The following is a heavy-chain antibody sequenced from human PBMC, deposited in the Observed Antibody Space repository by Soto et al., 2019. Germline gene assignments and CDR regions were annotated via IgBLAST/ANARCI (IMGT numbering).Heavy chain of an antibody. D-gene: IGHD2-2*01. J-gene: IGHJ6*03. CDR2: ISYSGST. V-gene: IGHV4-39*01. CDR1: GGSISSSSFS. CDR3: ARTYVTDVVVVPASKDYMDV. Sequence: QLQLQESGPGLVKPSETLSLTCTVSGGSISSSSFSWGWIRQPPGKGLEWLGIISYSGSTYYSPSLKSRVTISVDASKNLFSLKLSSVTAADTAVYYCARTYVTDVVVVPASKDYMDVWGKGTTVTVSS.